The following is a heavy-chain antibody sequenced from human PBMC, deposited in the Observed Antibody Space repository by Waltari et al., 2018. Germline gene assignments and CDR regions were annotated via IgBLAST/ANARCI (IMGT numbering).Heavy chain of an antibody. Sequence: EVQLVESGGGLVKPGGSLRLSCAASGFTFSNAWMSWVRQAPGKGLEWVGRIKSKTDGGTTEYAAPVKGRFTISRDYSNNTLYLQMNSLKTEDTAVYYCTTDSGYDSEDWGQGTLVTVSS. CDR1: GFTFSNAW. CDR3: TTDSGYDSED. CDR2: IKSKTDGGTT. D-gene: IGHD5-12*01. J-gene: IGHJ4*02. V-gene: IGHV3-15*01.